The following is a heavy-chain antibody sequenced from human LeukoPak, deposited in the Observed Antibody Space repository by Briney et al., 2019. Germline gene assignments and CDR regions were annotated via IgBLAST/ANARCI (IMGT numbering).Heavy chain of an antibody. D-gene: IGHD3-22*01. Sequence: PGGSLRLSCAASGFTFSSYSMNWVRQAPGKGLEWVSGISWNSGNIGYADFVKGRFTISRDNAKNSLYLQMNSLRAEDMALYYCARYDSSGSEAFDIWGQGTMVTVSS. CDR2: ISWNSGNI. V-gene: IGHV3-9*03. CDR1: GFTFSSYS. CDR3: ARYDSSGSEAFDI. J-gene: IGHJ3*02.